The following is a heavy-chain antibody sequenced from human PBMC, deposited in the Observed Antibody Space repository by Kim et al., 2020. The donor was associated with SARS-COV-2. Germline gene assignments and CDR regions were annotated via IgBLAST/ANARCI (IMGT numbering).Heavy chain of an antibody. V-gene: IGHV4-34*01. CDR3: ARGRSGRGPAGGSFVYIGMGV. CDR1: GGSFSGSF. Sequence: SETLSLTCAVYGGSFSGSFWSWIRQSPGKGLEWIGEINERGTTNYNPSLKSRVTISVDRSKNQVSLKLTSMTVADTAIYFCARGRSGRGPAGGSFVYIGMGVWGQGTTVAVSS. D-gene: IGHD3-10*01. J-gene: IGHJ6*02. CDR2: INERGTT.